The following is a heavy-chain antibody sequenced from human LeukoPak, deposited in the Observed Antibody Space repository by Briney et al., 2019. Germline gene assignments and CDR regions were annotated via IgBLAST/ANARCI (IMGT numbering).Heavy chain of an antibody. J-gene: IGHJ4*02. CDR3: AREGGGIAVTSLDY. Sequence: GGSLRLSCAASGFTFSSYSMSWVRQAPGKGLEWVSSISSSSSYIYYADSVKGRFTISRDNAKNSLYLQMNSLRAEDTAVYYCAREGGGIAVTSLDYWGQGTLVTVSS. D-gene: IGHD6-19*01. CDR2: ISSSSSYI. V-gene: IGHV3-21*01. CDR1: GFTFSSYS.